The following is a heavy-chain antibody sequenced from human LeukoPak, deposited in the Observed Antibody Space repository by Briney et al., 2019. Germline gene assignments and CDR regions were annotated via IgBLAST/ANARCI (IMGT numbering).Heavy chain of an antibody. V-gene: IGHV3-30*02. Sequence: GGSLRLSCAASGFTFSSYGIHWVRRAPGKGLEWVTCIQYDGSNKYADSVKGRFTISRDNSKNVLYLQMNSLRAEDTALYYCAKSSSRLDTSSFEYWGPGTLVTVSS. CDR3: AKSSSRLDTSSFEY. CDR2: IQYDGSNK. CDR1: GFTFSSYG. J-gene: IGHJ4*02. D-gene: IGHD5-18*01.